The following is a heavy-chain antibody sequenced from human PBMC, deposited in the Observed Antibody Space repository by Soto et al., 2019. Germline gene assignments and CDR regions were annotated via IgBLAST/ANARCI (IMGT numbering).Heavy chain of an antibody. V-gene: IGHV3-49*04. CDR1: GFTFADHG. J-gene: IGHJ4*02. Sequence: PGGSLRLSCTTSGFTFADHGMSWVRQAPGKGLVWLGFIRSGRYGATTEYAASVKGRFTVSRDDSKNIAYLQLNNLHTEDTGVYYCTRAPLRCSGGSCYSADSWGRGTQVTVSS. CDR3: TRAPLRCSGGSCYSADS. CDR2: IRSGRYGATT. D-gene: IGHD2-15*01.